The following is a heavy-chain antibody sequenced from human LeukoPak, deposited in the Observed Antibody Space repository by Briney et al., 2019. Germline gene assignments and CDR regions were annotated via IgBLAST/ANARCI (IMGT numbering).Heavy chain of an antibody. J-gene: IGHJ4*02. Sequence: ASVKVSCKASGYIFTGYYLHWVRQAPGQGLEWMGWINPNSGDTNYAQKFQGRVTMTRDTSISTAYMELSRLRSDDTAVYYCARVRYRLAETYIDYWGQGTLVTVSS. CDR2: INPNSGDT. CDR3: ARVRYRLAETYIDY. D-gene: IGHD3-16*01. CDR1: GYIFTGYY. V-gene: IGHV1-2*02.